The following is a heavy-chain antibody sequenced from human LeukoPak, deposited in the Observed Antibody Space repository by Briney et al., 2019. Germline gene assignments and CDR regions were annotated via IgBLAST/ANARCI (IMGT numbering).Heavy chain of an antibody. D-gene: IGHD2-15*01. CDR3: AKRGVDFVVVVAATSFDS. CDR1: GFTFSSYA. CDR2: ISSNGGST. Sequence: GGSLRLSCSASGFTFSSYAMHWVRQAPGKGLEYVSAISSNGGSTYYADTVKGRFTISRDNSKNTLYLQMSSLRAEDTAVFYCAKRGVDFVVVVAATSFDSWGQGTLVTVSS. J-gene: IGHJ4*02. V-gene: IGHV3-64D*09.